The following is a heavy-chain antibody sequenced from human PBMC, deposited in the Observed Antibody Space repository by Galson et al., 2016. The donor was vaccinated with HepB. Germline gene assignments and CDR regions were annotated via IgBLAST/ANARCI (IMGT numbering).Heavy chain of an antibody. D-gene: IGHD6-6*01. Sequence: QSGAEVKKPGGSLKISCKGSEYSFPNYWIGWVRQMPGKGLEWMGIIYPGDSDTRYSPSFQGQVTISADKSIRTAYLQWSSLKLSDTAMYYWARLGGGRIASRRRYSYYGMDVWGQGTTVTVSS. J-gene: IGHJ6*02. CDR3: ARLGGGRIASRRRYSYYGMDV. V-gene: IGHV5-51*01. CDR2: IYPGDSDT. CDR1: EYSFPNYW.